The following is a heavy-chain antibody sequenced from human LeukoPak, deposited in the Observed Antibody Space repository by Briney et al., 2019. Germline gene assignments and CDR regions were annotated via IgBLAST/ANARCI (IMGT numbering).Heavy chain of an antibody. V-gene: IGHV4-34*01. CDR2: INHSGST. J-gene: IGHJ4*02. CDR1: GGSFSGYY. D-gene: IGHD6-19*01. Sequence: PSETLSLTCAVYGGSFSGYYWSWIRQPPGKGLEWIEEINHSGSTNYNPSLKSRVTISVDTSKNQFSLKLSSVTAADTAVYYCARGPTYLGYSSGWYKKGIDYWGQGTLVTVSS. CDR3: ARGPTYLGYSSGWYKKGIDY.